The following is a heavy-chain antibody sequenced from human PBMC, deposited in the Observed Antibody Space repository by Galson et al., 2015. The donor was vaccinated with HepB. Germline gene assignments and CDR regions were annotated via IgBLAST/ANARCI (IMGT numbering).Heavy chain of an antibody. Sequence: SLRLSCAASEFTFSNYWMNWVRQAPGKGLEWVANIKQDGSDKNYVDSVKGRFTISRDNAKNSLYLQMNSLRAEDTAVYYCARAPAHSSGWGLWFDPWGQGTLVTVSS. D-gene: IGHD6-19*01. CDR3: ARAPAHSSGWGLWFDP. V-gene: IGHV3-7*01. CDR1: EFTFSNYW. CDR2: IKQDGSDK. J-gene: IGHJ5*02.